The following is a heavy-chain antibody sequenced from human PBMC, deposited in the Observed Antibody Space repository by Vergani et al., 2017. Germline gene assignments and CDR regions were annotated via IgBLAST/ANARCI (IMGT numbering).Heavy chain of an antibody. Sequence: QVQLVESGGGVVQPGRSLRLSCAASGFTFSSYGMHWVRQAPGKGLEWVAVISYDGSNKYYADSVKGRFTISRDNSKNTLYLQRNSLRAEDTAVYYCARDFXSGRDPQDEELWSKADYYYGMDVWGQGTTVTVSS. J-gene: IGHJ6*02. D-gene: IGHD5-18*01. CDR3: ARDFXSGRDPQDEELWSKADYYYGMDV. CDR2: ISYDGSNK. V-gene: IGHV3-30*03. CDR1: GFTFSSYG.